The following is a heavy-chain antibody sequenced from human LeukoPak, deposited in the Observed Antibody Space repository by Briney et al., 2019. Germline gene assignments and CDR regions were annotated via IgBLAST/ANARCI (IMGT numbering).Heavy chain of an antibody. D-gene: IGHD5-24*01. J-gene: IGHJ4*02. CDR3: AKGDGYNEVDY. CDR1: GFTFSASY. V-gene: IGHV3-11*06. Sequence: GGSLRLSCVASGFTFSASYMTWVRQPPGKGLEWLSYISENSGDTNYADSVKGRFTISRDNSKNTLYLQMNSLRAEDTAVYYCAKGDGYNEVDYWGQGTLVTVSS. CDR2: ISENSGDT.